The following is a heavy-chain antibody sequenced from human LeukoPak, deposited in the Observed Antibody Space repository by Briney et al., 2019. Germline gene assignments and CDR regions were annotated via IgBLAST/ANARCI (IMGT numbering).Heavy chain of an antibody. CDR1: GFTLSDHY. V-gene: IGHV1-2*02. Sequence: ASVKVSCKASGFTLSDHYMYWARQAPGQGLEWVGWLSPNNGAAKSAQKFQGRVTMTRDTSINTVYMELSRLRSDDTAVYYCARDGPAQMVDLDYWGQGTLVTVSS. D-gene: IGHD2-8*01. CDR3: ARDGPAQMVDLDY. CDR2: LSPNNGAA. J-gene: IGHJ4*02.